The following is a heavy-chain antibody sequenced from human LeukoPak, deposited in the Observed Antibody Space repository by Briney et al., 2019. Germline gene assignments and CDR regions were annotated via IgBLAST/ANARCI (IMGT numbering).Heavy chain of an antibody. J-gene: IGHJ6*04. Sequence: PGGSLRLSCAASGFTFSSYEMNWVRQAPGKGLGWVSYISSSGSTIYYADSVKGRFTISRDNAKNSLYLQMNSLRAEDTAVYYCARAHSRDIVVVPAASRGIYYYGMDVWGKGTTVTVSS. D-gene: IGHD2-2*01. CDR1: GFTFSSYE. CDR2: ISSSGSTI. V-gene: IGHV3-48*03. CDR3: ARAHSRDIVVVPAASRGIYYYGMDV.